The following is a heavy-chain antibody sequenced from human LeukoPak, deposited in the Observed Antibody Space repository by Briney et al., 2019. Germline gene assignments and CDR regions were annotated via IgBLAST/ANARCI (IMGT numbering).Heavy chain of an antibody. V-gene: IGHV3-53*01. CDR2: IYSGGST. D-gene: IGHD1-26*01. CDR1: GFTVSSNY. J-gene: IGHJ3*02. Sequence: SGGSLRLSCAASGFTVSSNYMSWVRQAPGKGLEWVSVIYSGGSTYYADSVKGRFTISRDNSKNTLYLQMNSLRAEDTAVYYCARAPVVGPQSDAFDIWGQGTMVTVSS. CDR3: ARAPVVGPQSDAFDI.